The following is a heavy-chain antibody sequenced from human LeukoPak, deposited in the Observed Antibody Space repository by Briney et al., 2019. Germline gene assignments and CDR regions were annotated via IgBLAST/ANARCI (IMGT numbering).Heavy chain of an antibody. CDR1: GFTLSSYS. V-gene: IGHV3-48*02. D-gene: IGHD3-22*01. J-gene: IGHJ4*02. Sequence: GSLRLSCAASGFTLSSYSMNWVRQAPGKGLEWVSYISSSSSTIYYADSVKGRFTISRDNAKNSLYLQMNSLRDEDTAVYYCARSFGYYYDSSGQFDYWGQGTLVTVSS. CDR2: ISSSSSTI. CDR3: ARSFGYYYDSSGQFDY.